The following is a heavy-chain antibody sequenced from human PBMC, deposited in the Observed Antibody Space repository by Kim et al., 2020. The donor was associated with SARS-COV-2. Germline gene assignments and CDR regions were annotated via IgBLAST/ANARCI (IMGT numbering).Heavy chain of an antibody. J-gene: IGHJ4*02. D-gene: IGHD1-7*01. CDR3: ARGRTGTTSLFDY. Sequence: YAQKFQGRVTITADESTSTAYMELSSLRSEDTAVYYCARGRTGTTSLFDYWGQGTLVTVSS. V-gene: IGHV1-69*01.